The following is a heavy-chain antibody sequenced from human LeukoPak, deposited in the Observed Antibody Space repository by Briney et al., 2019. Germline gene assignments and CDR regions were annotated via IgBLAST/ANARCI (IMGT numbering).Heavy chain of an antibody. Sequence: GWSLRLSCATSGFTFSRHWMSWVRQAPGKGPEWVANIKQDGSERYYVGSVKGRFTTSRDNAENSLYLQMNSLRAEDTAIYYCARDGGHSTDLDYWGQGTLVTVSS. CDR1: GFTFSRHW. D-gene: IGHD2/OR15-2a*01. V-gene: IGHV3-7*01. CDR3: ARDGGHSTDLDY. CDR2: IKQDGSER. J-gene: IGHJ4*02.